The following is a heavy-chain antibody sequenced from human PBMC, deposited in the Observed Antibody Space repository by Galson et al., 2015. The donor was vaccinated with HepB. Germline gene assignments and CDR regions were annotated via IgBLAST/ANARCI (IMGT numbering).Heavy chain of an antibody. J-gene: IGHJ6*02. D-gene: IGHD6-19*01. CDR3: ARDRIIAVAANGMDV. CDR1: GFTFSSYG. Sequence: SLRLSCAASGFTFSSYGMHWVRQAPGKGLEWVAVIWYDGSNKYYADSVKGRFTISRDNSKNTLYLQMNSLRAEDTAVYYCARDRIIAVAANGMDVWGQGTTVTVSS. V-gene: IGHV3-33*08. CDR2: IWYDGSNK.